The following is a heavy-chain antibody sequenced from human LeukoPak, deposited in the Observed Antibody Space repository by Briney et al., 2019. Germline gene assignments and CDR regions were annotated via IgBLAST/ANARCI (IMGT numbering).Heavy chain of an antibody. CDR3: AKDTRLQINSYYYYYGMDV. D-gene: IGHD1-1*01. V-gene: IGHV3-9*01. Sequence: PTGRSLRLSCAASGFTFSSYGIHWVRQAPGKGLEWVSGISWNSGSIGYADSVKGRFTISRDNAKNSLYLQMNSLRAEDTALYYCAKDTRLQINSYYYYYGMDVWGQGTTVTVSS. CDR1: GFTFSSYG. CDR2: ISWNSGSI. J-gene: IGHJ6*02.